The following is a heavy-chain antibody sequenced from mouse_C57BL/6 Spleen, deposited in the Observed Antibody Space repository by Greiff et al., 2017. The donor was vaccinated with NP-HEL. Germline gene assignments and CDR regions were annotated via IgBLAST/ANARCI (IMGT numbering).Heavy chain of an antibody. V-gene: IGHV1-81*01. D-gene: IGHD4-1*01. CDR1: GYTFTRYG. J-gene: IGHJ2*01. Sequence: VMLVESGAELARPGASVKLSCKASGYTFTRYGISWVKQRTGQGLEWIGEIYPRSGNTYYNEKFKGKATLTADKSSSTAYMALRSLTSEDSAVYFCARGGDWAGDFDYWGQGTTLTVSS. CDR2: IYPRSGNT. CDR3: ARGGDWAGDFDY.